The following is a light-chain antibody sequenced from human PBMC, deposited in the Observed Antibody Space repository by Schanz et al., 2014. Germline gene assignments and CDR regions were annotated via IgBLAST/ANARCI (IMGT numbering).Light chain of an antibody. Sequence: EIVLTQSPATLSLSPGERATLSCRASQSVNRFLAWYQQKPGQAPRLLIHDASNRATGIPARFSGSGSGTDFTLTISSLEPEDFAVYYCQQYGSSRTFGQGTKVEIK. CDR1: QSVNRF. CDR2: DAS. CDR3: QQYGSSRT. J-gene: IGKJ1*01. V-gene: IGKV3-11*01.